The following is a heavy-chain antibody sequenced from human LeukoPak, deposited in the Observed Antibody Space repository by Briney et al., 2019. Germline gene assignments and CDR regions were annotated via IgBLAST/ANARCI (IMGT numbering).Heavy chain of an antibody. CDR2: ISAYNGNT. CDR1: GYTFTSYG. J-gene: IGHJ4*02. CDR3: AREGAGPYSSSWYDY. Sequence: ASVNVSCKSSGYTFTSYGISWVRQAPGQGLEWMGWISAYNGNTNYAQKLQGRVTMTTDTSTSTAYMELRSLRSDDTAVYYCAREGAGPYSSSWYDYWGQGTLVTVSS. V-gene: IGHV1-18*01. D-gene: IGHD6-13*01.